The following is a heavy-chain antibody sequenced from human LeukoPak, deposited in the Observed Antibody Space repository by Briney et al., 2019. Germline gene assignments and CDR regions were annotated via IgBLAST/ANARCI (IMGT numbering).Heavy chain of an antibody. CDR3: AREKVRGVTKNWFDP. J-gene: IGHJ5*02. D-gene: IGHD3-10*01. CDR2: IYYSGST. CDR1: GGSISSYY. Sequence: PSETLSLTCTVSGGSISSYYWSWIRQPPGKGLEWIGYIYYSGSTNYNPSLKSRVTISVDTSKNQFSLKLSSVTAADTAVYYCAREKVRGVTKNWFDPWGQGTLVTVSS. V-gene: IGHV4-59*01.